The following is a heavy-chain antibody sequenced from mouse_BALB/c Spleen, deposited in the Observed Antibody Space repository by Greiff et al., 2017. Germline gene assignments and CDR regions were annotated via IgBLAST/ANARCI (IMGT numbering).Heavy chain of an antibody. CDR1: GFNIKDYY. Sequence: EVQRVESGAELVRSGASVKLSCTASGFNIKDYYMHWVKQRPEQGLEWIGWIDPENGDTEYAPKFQGKATMTADTSSNTAYLQLSSLTSEDTAVYYCNADDGNYIGYWGQGTTLTVSS. J-gene: IGHJ2*01. CDR3: NADDGNYIGY. D-gene: IGHD2-1*01. CDR2: IDPENGDT. V-gene: IGHV14-4*02.